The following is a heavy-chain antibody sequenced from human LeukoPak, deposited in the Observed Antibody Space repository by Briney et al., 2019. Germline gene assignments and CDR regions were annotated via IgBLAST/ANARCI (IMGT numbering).Heavy chain of an antibody. D-gene: IGHD3-3*01. CDR2: ISGSGDST. Sequence: PGGSLRLSCAASGFTFSSFAVSWVRQAPGKGLEWVSVISGSGDSTYYADSVKGRFTISRDNSKNTLYLQMNSLRAEDTAVYYCAKDPYYDFWSAYWYFDLWGRGTLVTVSS. CDR1: GFTFSSFA. V-gene: IGHV3-23*01. J-gene: IGHJ2*01. CDR3: AKDPYYDFWSAYWYFDL.